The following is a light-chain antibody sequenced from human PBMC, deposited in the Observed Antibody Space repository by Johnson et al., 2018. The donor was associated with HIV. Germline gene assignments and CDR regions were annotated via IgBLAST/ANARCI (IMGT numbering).Light chain of an antibody. V-gene: IGLV1-51*02. CDR2: ENN. CDR1: NSNIGNNY. J-gene: IGLJ1*01. Sequence: HSVLTQPPSVSAAPGQKVTISCSGSNSNIGNNYVFWYQQLPGTAPKLLIYENNKRPSGIPDRFSGSKSGTSATLGITGLQTGDEADYYCGTWDSSLSVYVFGTGTKVTVL. CDR3: GTWDSSLSVYV.